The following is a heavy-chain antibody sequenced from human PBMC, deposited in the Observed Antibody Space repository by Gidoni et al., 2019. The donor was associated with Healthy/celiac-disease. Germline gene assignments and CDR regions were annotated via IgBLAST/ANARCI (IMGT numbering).Heavy chain of an antibody. D-gene: IGHD6-19*01. Sequence: QVQLQASGPGLVKPSETLSLTCTVSGGSISSYSWSWNRQPPGKGLEWIGYIYYRGSTNYNPSLKSRVTISVDTSKNQFSLKLSSVTAADTAVYYCARATRKRYSSGLDWGQGTLVTVSS. J-gene: IGHJ4*02. V-gene: IGHV4-59*01. CDR1: GGSISSYS. CDR3: ARATRKRYSSGLD. CDR2: IYYRGST.